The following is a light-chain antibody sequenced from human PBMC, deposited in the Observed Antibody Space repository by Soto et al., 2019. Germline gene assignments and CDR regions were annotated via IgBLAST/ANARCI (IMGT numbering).Light chain of an antibody. CDR2: DAS. Sequence: DIQMTQSPSTLSASVGDRVTITCRASQSASTFLAWYQQKPGQAPKLLIYDASTLHSGVPSRFSGGGSGTDFTLTISSLQPEDFATYYCQQVNVYPSTFGGGTKVDI. CDR1: QSASTF. J-gene: IGKJ4*01. CDR3: QQVNVYPST. V-gene: IGKV1-5*01.